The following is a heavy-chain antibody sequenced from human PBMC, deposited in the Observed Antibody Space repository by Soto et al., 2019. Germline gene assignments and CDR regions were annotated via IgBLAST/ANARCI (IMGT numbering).Heavy chain of an antibody. V-gene: IGHV5-51*01. CDR1: GYSFTSYS. Sequence: GASLKISCKGSGYSFTSYSIGWVRQMPGKGLEWMGIIYPGDSDTRYSPSFQGQVTISADKSISTAYLQWSSLNASDTAMYYCARLDSSGLRGYYYGMDGWRQVTTVIFS. D-gene: IGHD6-19*01. CDR3: ARLDSSGLRGYYYGMDG. CDR2: IYPGDSDT. J-gene: IGHJ6*02.